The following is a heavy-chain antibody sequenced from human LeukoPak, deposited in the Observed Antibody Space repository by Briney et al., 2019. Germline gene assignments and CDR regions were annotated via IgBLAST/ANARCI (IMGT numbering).Heavy chain of an antibody. Sequence: SGGSLRLSCAASGFRFGDYAMHWVRQAPGKGLEWVSGISWSSVDIGYADSVKGRFTISRDNAKNSLYLQMNSLRPEDTALYYCAKDGAMAGRNYGMVVWGQGTTVTVS. V-gene: IGHV3-9*01. D-gene: IGHD6-19*01. CDR2: ISWSSVDI. CDR3: AKDGAMAGRNYGMVV. J-gene: IGHJ6*02. CDR1: GFRFGDYA.